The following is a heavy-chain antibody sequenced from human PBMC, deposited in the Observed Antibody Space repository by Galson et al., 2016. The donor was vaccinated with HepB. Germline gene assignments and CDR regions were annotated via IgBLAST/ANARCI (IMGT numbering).Heavy chain of an antibody. D-gene: IGHD3-10*01. J-gene: IGHJ3*02. CDR1: GFTFSRHC. CDR2: INSDGSNT. Sequence: SLRLSCAASGFTFSRHCVHWVRQAPGKGLVWVSRINSDGSNTNYADSVKGRFTISRDNAKNTLYLQMNSLRAEDTAVYYCAREVVRGTDAFDIWGQGTMVTVSS. V-gene: IGHV3-74*01. CDR3: AREVVRGTDAFDI.